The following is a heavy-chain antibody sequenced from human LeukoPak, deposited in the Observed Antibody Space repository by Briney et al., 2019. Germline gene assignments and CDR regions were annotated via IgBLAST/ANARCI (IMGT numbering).Heavy chain of an antibody. V-gene: IGHV4-34*01. D-gene: IGHD6-6*01. CDR3: ARGERTARPAIDY. Sequence: SETLSLTCAVYGGSFSGYYWSWIRQPPGKGPEWIGEINHSGSTNYNPSLKSRVTISVDTSKNQFSLKLSSVTAADTAVYYCARGERTARPAIDYWGQGTLVTVSS. CDR2: INHSGST. CDR1: GGSFSGYY. J-gene: IGHJ4*02.